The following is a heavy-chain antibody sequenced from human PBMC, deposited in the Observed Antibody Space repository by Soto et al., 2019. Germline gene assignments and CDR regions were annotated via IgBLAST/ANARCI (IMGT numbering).Heavy chain of an antibody. CDR2: IDPSDSYT. V-gene: IGHV5-10-1*01. CDR3: ARLLRITIFGVVEDAFDI. CDR1: GYSFTSYW. J-gene: IGHJ3*02. D-gene: IGHD3-3*01. Sequence: RGESLKISCKGSGYSFTSYWISWVRQMPGKGLEWMGRIDPSDSYTNYSPSFQGHVTISADKSISTAYLQWSSLKASDTAMYYCARLLRITIFGVVEDAFDIWGQGTMVTVSS.